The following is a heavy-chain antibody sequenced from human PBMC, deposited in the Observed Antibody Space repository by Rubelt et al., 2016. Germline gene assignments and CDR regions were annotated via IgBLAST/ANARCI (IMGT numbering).Heavy chain of an antibody. CDR3: ARERYSGSYYQDY. J-gene: IGHJ4*02. CDR1: GFTFSSYG. D-gene: IGHD1-26*01. V-gene: IGHV3-33*01. Sequence: QVQLVESGGGVVQPGRSLRLSCAASGFTFSSYGMHWVRQAPGKGLEWVAVIWYDGSNKYYADSVKGRFTISRDNSKNTLYLQMNSLRAEDTAVYYCARERYSGSYYQDYWGQGTLVTVSS. CDR2: IWYDGSNK.